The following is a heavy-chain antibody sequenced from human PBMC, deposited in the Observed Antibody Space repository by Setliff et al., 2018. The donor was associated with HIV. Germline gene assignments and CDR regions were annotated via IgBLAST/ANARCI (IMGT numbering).Heavy chain of an antibody. Sequence: SETLSLTCTVSGGSISSYYWSWIRQPPGKGLEWIGYIYYSGSTNYNPSLQSRVTISVDTSKNHFSLKLTSVTAADTAVYYCARYSYGYVRDLRFDPWGQGTLVTVSS. V-gene: IGHV4-59*08. J-gene: IGHJ5*02. CDR2: IYYSGST. CDR3: ARYSYGYVRDLRFDP. CDR1: GGSISSYY. D-gene: IGHD5-18*01.